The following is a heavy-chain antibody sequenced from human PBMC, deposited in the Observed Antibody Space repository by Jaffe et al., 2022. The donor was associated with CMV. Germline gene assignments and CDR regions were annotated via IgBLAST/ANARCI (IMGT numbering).Heavy chain of an antibody. CDR3: ARHSPTLGVTASDY. CDR2: IYYSGST. Sequence: QLQLQESGPGLVKPSETLSLTCTVSGGSISSSSYYWGWIRQPPGKGLEWIGSIYYSGSTYYNPSLKSRVTISVDTSKNQFSLKLSSVTAADTAVYYCARHSPTLGVTASDYWGQGTLVTVSS. V-gene: IGHV4-39*01. J-gene: IGHJ4*02. D-gene: IGHD2-21*02. CDR1: GGSISSSSYY.